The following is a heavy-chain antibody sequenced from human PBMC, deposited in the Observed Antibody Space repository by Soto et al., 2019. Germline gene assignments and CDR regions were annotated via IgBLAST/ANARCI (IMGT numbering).Heavy chain of an antibody. J-gene: IGHJ4*02. CDR1: GFTFSSYD. CDR2: ISYDGSNK. V-gene: IGHV3-30*18. CDR3: AKDQERYCSSTSCYVVGDS. D-gene: IGHD2-2*01. Sequence: LRLSCAASGFTFSSYDMHWVRQAPGKGLEWVAVISYDGSNKYYADSAKGRFTISRDNSKNTHYLQMNSLGAEDTAVYYCAKDQERYCSSTSCYVVGDSWAQGTLVPSPQ.